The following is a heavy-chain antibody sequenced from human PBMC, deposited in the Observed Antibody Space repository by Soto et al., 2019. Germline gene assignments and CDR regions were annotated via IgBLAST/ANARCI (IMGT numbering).Heavy chain of an antibody. CDR2: INLNGGGS. D-gene: IGHD1-7*01. CDR3: ARDLALETVPTY. CDR1: GYTFSSYY. Sequence: QVQLVQSGAEVTKAGASGKVSCRASGYTFSSYYIHWVRQAPGQVLVWVGVINLNGGGSRYAQRFQGRVSLTSDTSTSTVYMDLSILRSDDTAVFYCARDLALETVPTYWGQGTLVNVSS. J-gene: IGHJ4*02. V-gene: IGHV1-46*01.